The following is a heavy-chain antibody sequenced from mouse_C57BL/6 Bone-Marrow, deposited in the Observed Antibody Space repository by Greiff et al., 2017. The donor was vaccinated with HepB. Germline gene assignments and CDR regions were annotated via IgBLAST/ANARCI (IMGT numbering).Heavy chain of an antibody. D-gene: IGHD1-1*01. CDR3: TTDGSPFGY. Sequence: VQLKESGAELVRPGASVKLSCTASGFNIKDDYMHWVKQRPEQGLEWIGWIDPENGDTEYASKFQGKATITADTSSNTAYLQLSSLTSEDTAVYYCTTDGSPFGYWGQGTTLTVSS. CDR2: IDPENGDT. V-gene: IGHV14-4*01. CDR1: GFNIKDDY. J-gene: IGHJ2*01.